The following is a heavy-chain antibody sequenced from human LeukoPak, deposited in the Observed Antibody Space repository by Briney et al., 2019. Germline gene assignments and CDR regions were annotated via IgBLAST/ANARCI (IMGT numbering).Heavy chain of an antibody. CDR2: IYYIGST. CDR1: GGSVSSSSYY. D-gene: IGHD5-12*01. V-gene: IGHV4-39*01. Sequence: SETLSLTCTVSGGSVSSSSYYWGWIRQPPGKGLEWIGSIYYIGSTYYKLSLKGRATISVDTSKNQFSLKLRSVTAADTAVYYCTRHGYSGHDHLTWGKGTLVTVSS. CDR3: TRHGYSGHDHLT. J-gene: IGHJ4*02.